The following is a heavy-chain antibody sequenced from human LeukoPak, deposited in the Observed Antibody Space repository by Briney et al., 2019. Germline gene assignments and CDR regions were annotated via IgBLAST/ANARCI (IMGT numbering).Heavy chain of an antibody. CDR2: ISAYNGNT. V-gene: IGHV1-18*01. D-gene: IGHD3-22*01. Sequence: RASVKVSCKASGYTFTSYGISWVRQAPGQGLEWMGWISAYNGNTNYAQKLQGRVTMTTNTSTSTAYMELRSLRSDDTAVYYCARDNYYDSSGYFDYWGQGTLVTVSS. CDR1: GYTFTSYG. CDR3: ARDNYYDSSGYFDY. J-gene: IGHJ4*02.